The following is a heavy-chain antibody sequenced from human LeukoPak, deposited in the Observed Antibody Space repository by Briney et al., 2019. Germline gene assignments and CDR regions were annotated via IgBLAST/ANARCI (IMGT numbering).Heavy chain of an antibody. CDR1: GFTFSSYA. CDR3: ASGSRILDY. V-gene: IGHV3-23*01. Sequence: GGSLRLSCAASGFTFSSYAMSWVRQAPGKGLEWVSAIGGSGISTYYADSVKGRFTISRDNSKNTVYLQMNSLRAEDTAVYYCASGSRILDYWGQGTLVTVSS. J-gene: IGHJ4*02. CDR2: IGGSGIST. D-gene: IGHD1-26*01.